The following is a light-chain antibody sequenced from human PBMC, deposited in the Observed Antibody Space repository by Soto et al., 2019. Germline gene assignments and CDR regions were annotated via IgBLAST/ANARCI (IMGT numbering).Light chain of an antibody. Sequence: EVVMTQSPASLSASPGERVTLSCRASQNIRSSLAWYQQRPGQAPRLLIYDTSTRAAGIAARFSGSGSGTEFTLTISSLQSEDFAVYYCQQYVHWPPGTFGQGTKVDI. CDR3: QQYVHWPPGT. V-gene: IGKV3-15*01. J-gene: IGKJ1*01. CDR2: DTS. CDR1: QNIRSS.